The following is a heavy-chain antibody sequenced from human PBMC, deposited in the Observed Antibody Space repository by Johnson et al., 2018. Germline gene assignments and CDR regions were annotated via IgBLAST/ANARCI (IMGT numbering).Heavy chain of an antibody. D-gene: IGHD2-2*01. CDR2: ISYSGST. CDR3: ARDRLSSTSPNYYGMDV. CDR1: GGSISSYY. J-gene: IGHJ6*02. V-gene: IGHV4-59*01. Sequence: QVQLQESGPGLVKPSETXSLTCTVSGGSISSYYWSWIRQPPGKGLEWLGYISYSGSTNYNPSLKSRVTISVDTSKNHFSLKLSPVTAADTAVYYCARDRLSSTSPNYYGMDVWGQGTTVTVSS.